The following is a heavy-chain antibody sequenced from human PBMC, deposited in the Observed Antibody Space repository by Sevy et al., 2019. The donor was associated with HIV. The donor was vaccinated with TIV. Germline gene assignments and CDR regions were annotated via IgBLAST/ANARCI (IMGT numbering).Heavy chain of an antibody. Sequence: ETLSLTCSVSGGTISSYYWSWIRQPPGKRLEWIGYIHYSGSTNYNPSLNSRLTISVDTSKNQFPLRLTSVTAADTAVYYGARAPPVRSGDDSLNWFDPWGQRILVTVSS. V-gene: IGHV4-59*01. CDR1: GGTISSYY. CDR2: IHYSGST. CDR3: ARAPPVRSGDDSLNWFDP. J-gene: IGHJ5*02. D-gene: IGHD5-12*01.